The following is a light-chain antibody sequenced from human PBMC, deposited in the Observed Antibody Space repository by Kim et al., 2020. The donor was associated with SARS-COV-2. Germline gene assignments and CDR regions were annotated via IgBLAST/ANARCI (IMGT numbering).Light chain of an antibody. CDR2: DVS. Sequence: WPKDIHTLSCRASQSVNNYLAWYQPKPGQAPRLLIYDVSNSATGIPARFSGSRSVTDFTLTISSLEPEDFAVYYCQRSSAPITFVQGTRLEI. V-gene: IGKV3-11*01. J-gene: IGKJ5*01. CDR1: QSVNNY. CDR3: QRSSAPIT.